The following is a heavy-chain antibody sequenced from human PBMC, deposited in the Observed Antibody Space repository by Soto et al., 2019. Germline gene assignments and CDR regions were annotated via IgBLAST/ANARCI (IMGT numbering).Heavy chain of an antibody. CDR3: ARRRGMVRGDFDY. CDR1: GGSISSSSYY. D-gene: IGHD3-10*01. J-gene: IGHJ4*02. CDR2: IYYSGST. V-gene: IGHV4-39*01. Sequence: LSLPCTVSGGSISSSSYYWGWIRQPPGKGLEWIGSIYYSGSTYYNPSLKSRVPISVDTSKNQFSLKLSSVTAADTAVYYCARRRGMVRGDFDYWGQGTLVTVSS.